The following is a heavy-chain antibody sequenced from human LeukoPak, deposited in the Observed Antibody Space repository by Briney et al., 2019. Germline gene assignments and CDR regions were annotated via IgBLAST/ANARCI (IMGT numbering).Heavy chain of an antibody. D-gene: IGHD5-12*01. CDR3: ARAPRGYSGYDGKSYYYYYMDV. Sequence: ASVKVSCKASGYTFTSYDINWVRQATGQGLEWMGWMNPNSGNTGYAQKFQGRVTMTRNTSISTAYMELSCLRSEDTAVYYCARAPRGYSGYDGKSYYYYYMDVWGKGTTVTVSS. V-gene: IGHV1-8*01. CDR1: GYTFTSYD. CDR2: MNPNSGNT. J-gene: IGHJ6*03.